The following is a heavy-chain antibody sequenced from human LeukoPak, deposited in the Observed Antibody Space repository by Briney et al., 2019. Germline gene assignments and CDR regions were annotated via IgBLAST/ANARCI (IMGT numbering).Heavy chain of an antibody. Sequence: SETLSLTCTVSGGPIRSYYWTWIRQPPGKGLEWIGHIYYTGSTTYNPSLKSRVTISVDTSKNQFSLRLTSVTAADTAMYYCARQTGSGLFTLPGGQGTLVTVSS. J-gene: IGHJ4*02. CDR2: IYYTGST. D-gene: IGHD3/OR15-3a*01. CDR3: ARQTGSGLFTLP. CDR1: GGPIRSYY. V-gene: IGHV4-59*08.